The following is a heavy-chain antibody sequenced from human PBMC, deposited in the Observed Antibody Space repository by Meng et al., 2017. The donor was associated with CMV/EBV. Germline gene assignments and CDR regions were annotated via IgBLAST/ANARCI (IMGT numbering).Heavy chain of an antibody. V-gene: IGHV1-46*01. D-gene: IGHD1-14*01. CDR3: ARDSAEEPASSHYAMDV. J-gene: IGHJ6*02. Sequence: GESLKISCKAFEYTFTNYYVFWVRQAPGQGLEWMGMINPSGGSTTYAQKFQGRVTITRDTSTSALFMEVSSLRSEDTAVYYCARDSAEEPASSHYAMDVWGQGTTVTVSS. CDR1: EYTFTNYY. CDR2: INPSGGST.